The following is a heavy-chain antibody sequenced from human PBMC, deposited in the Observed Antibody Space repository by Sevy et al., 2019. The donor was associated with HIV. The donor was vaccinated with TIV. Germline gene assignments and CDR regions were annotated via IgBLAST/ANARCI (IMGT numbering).Heavy chain of an antibody. J-gene: IGHJ6*03. Sequence: ASVKVSCKASGYTFTSYGISWVRQAPGQGLEWMAWISAYNGNTNYAQKLQGRVTMTTDTSTSTAYMELRSLRSDDTAVYYCARAPAAMPSYYYYYMDVWGKGTTVTVSS. CDR2: ISAYNGNT. D-gene: IGHD2-2*01. CDR1: GYTFTSYG. V-gene: IGHV1-18*04. CDR3: ARAPAAMPSYYYYYMDV.